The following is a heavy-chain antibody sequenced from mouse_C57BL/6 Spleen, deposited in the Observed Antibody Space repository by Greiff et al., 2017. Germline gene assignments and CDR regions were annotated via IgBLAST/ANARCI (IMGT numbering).Heavy chain of an antibody. CDR3: ARQRDGNYVFAY. CDR2: ISSGGSYT. V-gene: IGHV5-6*01. D-gene: IGHD2-1*01. CDR1: GFTFSSYG. Sequence: EVKLQESGGDLVKPGGSLKLSCAASGFTFSSYGMSWVRQTPDKRLEWVATISSGGSYTYYPDSVKGRFTIARDNAKNTLYLQMSSLKSEDTAMYYCARQRDGNYVFAYWGQGTLVTVSA. J-gene: IGHJ3*01.